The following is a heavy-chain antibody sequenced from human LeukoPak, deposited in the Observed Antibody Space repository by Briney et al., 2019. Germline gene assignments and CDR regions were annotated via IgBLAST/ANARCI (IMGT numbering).Heavy chain of an antibody. CDR2: ISGSGANT. V-gene: IGHV3-23*01. CDR1: GFTFSSYS. Sequence: PGGSLRLSCAASGFTFSSYSMNWVRQAPGKGLEWVSAISGSGANTYYADSVKGRFTISRDNSKNTLYLQMNSLRADDTAVYYCAKGRALEVVAAFNYWGQGTVVTVSS. CDR3: AKGRALEVVAAFNY. D-gene: IGHD2-15*01. J-gene: IGHJ4*02.